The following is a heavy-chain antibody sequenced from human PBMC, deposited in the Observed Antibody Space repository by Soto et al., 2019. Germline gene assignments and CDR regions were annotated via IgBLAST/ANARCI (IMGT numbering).Heavy chain of an antibody. J-gene: IGHJ4*02. CDR2: MYYSGSP. D-gene: IGHD4-17*01. CDR1: GGSLNSGGYY. CDR3: ARGNYGDPYYFDY. V-gene: IGHV4-31*11. Sequence: QVQLQESGPGLVKPSQTLSLTCAVSGGSLNSGGYYWSWIRQRPGKGLERIGYMYYSGSPYYNPSLMSRLTMSVDTSKNHFSLKLSSVTAADTAVYYCARGNYGDPYYFDYWGQGILVTGSS.